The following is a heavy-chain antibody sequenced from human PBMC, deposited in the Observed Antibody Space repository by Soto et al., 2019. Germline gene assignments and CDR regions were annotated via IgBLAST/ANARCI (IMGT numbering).Heavy chain of an antibody. CDR2: ISSNGGST. Sequence: CSAAGFTFSSCAMHWVRQPAGKGLEYVSGISSNGGSTYYADSVKDRFTISRDNSKNTLFLQVNSLTAEDTAVYYCVKDRRTTRRAMDVWGQGTTVTVSS. V-gene: IGHV3-64D*06. D-gene: IGHD1-7*01. CDR3: VKDRRTTRRAMDV. CDR1: GFTFSSCA. J-gene: IGHJ6*02.